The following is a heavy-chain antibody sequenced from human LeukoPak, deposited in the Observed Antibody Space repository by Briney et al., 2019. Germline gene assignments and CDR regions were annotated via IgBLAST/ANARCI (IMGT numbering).Heavy chain of an antibody. CDR1: GGSISSSTYF. D-gene: IGHD3-9*01. Sequence: SETLSLTCSVSGGSISSSTYFWGWIRQPPGKGLEWIASIHYSGSTYSNPSLKSRVTISVDTSKNQFSLKLSSVTAADTAVYYCARVTGYMIEDYFDYWGQGTLVTVSS. CDR3: ARVTGYMIEDYFDY. CDR2: IHYSGST. V-gene: IGHV4-39*07. J-gene: IGHJ4*02.